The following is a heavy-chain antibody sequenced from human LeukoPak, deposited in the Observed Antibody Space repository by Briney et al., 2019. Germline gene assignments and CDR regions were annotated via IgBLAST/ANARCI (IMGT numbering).Heavy chain of an antibody. CDR1: GGSISRSSYY. J-gene: IGHJ6*03. CDR2: IYYSGST. D-gene: IGHD5-12*01. Sequence: PSETLSLTCTVSGGSISRSSYYWGWIRQTPGKGLEWIGSIYYSGSTYYNPSLKSRVTISVDTSKNQFSLKLSSVTAADTAVYYCARDLWLRSSGVYYYYYYMDVWGKGTTVTVSS. V-gene: IGHV4-39*07. CDR3: ARDLWLRSSGVYYYYYYMDV.